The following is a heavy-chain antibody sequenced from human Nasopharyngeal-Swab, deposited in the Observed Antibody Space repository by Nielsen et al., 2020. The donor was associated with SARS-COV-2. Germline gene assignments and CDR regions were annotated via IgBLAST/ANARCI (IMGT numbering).Heavy chain of an antibody. D-gene: IGHD3-3*01. CDR2: ISSSGSTI. V-gene: IGHV3-48*03. J-gene: IGHJ2*01. CDR3: ARVDRITIFGVAPWAHWYFDL. Sequence: GESLKISCAASGFPFSSYEMNWVRQAPGKGLEWVSYISSSGSTIYYADPVKGRFTISRENAKNSRYLQMNSLRAEDTAVYYCARVDRITIFGVAPWAHWYFDLWGRGTLVTVSS. CDR1: GFPFSSYE.